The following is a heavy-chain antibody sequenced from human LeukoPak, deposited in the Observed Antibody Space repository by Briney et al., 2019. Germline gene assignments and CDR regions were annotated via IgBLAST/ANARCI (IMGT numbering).Heavy chain of an antibody. D-gene: IGHD6-6*01. CDR2: ISTYNGNT. CDR1: GYTFTNYG. J-gene: IGHJ4*02. V-gene: IGHV1-18*01. Sequence: ASVKVSCKASGYTFTNYGISWVRQAPGQGLEWMGWISTYNGNTNYAQKLQDRVTMTTDTSTSTVYMELSSLRSEDTAVYYCARELVAARGLNYWGQGTLVTVSS. CDR3: ARELVAARGLNY.